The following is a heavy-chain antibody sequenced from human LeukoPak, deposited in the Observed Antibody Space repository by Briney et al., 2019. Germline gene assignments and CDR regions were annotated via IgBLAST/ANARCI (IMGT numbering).Heavy chain of an antibody. D-gene: IGHD3-9*01. CDR2: ISSSSSYI. Sequence: GGSLRLSCAASGFTFSSYSMNWVRQAPGKGLEWVSSISSSSSYIYYADSVKGRFTISRDNAKNSLYLQMNSLRAEDTAVYYCARGKWLRYFDLPGGFDYWGQGTLVTVSS. CDR1: GFTFSSYS. CDR3: ARGKWLRYFDLPGGFDY. V-gene: IGHV3-21*01. J-gene: IGHJ4*02.